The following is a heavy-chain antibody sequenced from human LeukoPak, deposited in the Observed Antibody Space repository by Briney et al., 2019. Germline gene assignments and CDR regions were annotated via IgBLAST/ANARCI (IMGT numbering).Heavy chain of an antibody. J-gene: IGHJ4*02. D-gene: IGHD5-24*01. CDR2: IYTSGST. CDR1: GGSISSGSYY. Sequence: PSQTLSLTCTVSGGSISSGSYYWSWIRQPAGKGLEWIGRIYTSGSTNYNPSLKSRVTISVDTSKNQFSLKLSSVTAADTAVYYCARDPGYNSPGYWGQGTLVTVS. V-gene: IGHV4-61*02. CDR3: ARDPGYNSPGY.